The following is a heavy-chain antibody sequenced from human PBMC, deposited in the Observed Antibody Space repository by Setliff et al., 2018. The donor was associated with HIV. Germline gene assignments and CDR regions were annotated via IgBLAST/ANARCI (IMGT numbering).Heavy chain of an antibody. CDR1: GFTFSSYT. Sequence: PGGSLRLSCVVSGFTFSSYTMSWVRQAPGKGLEWVSAISGSGGTTYYAESVKGRFTISRDNSKNTLYLQMNCLRAEDTAVYFCAYYSSGSFYLGYYFYHGMDVWGQGATVTVSS. CDR2: ISGSGGTT. D-gene: IGHD3-10*01. CDR3: AYYSSGSFYLGYYFYHGMDV. J-gene: IGHJ6*02. V-gene: IGHV3-23*01.